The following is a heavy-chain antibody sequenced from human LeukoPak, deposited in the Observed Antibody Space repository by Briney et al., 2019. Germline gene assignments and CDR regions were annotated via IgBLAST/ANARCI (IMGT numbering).Heavy chain of an antibody. J-gene: IGHJ4*02. CDR3: ARESYYLDY. Sequence: GGSLRLSCAASGFTFSDYPMHWVRQAPGKGLEWVAVISYDGRNKYYADSVKGRFTISRDNSKNTLYLQMNSLRTEDTAVYYCARESYYLDYWGQGTLVTVSS. V-gene: IGHV3-30*04. CDR1: GFTFSDYP. CDR2: ISYDGRNK.